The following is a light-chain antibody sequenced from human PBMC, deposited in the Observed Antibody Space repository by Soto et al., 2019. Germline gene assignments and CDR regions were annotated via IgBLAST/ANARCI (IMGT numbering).Light chain of an antibody. CDR3: QQRSNWTSLT. V-gene: IGKV3-11*01. Sequence: EIVLTQSPATLSLSPGERATLSCRASQSVSSYLAWYQHKPGQAPRLLIYDASNRATGIPARFSGSGSGTDFTLTISSLEPEDFAVYYCQQRSNWTSLTFGGGTKVEIK. J-gene: IGKJ4*01. CDR2: DAS. CDR1: QSVSSY.